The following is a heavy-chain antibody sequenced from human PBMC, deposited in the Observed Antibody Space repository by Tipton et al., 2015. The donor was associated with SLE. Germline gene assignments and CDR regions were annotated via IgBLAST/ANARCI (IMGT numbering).Heavy chain of an antibody. D-gene: IGHD2-15*01. CDR1: GYSLSSDS. Sequence: QLVQSGAEVKKPGASVKVSCTASGYSLSSDSIQWVRQGPGQRLEWMGYLNVGNGNTGYSQRFQGRVTISKDTSANTVYMELRNLRSDDTAVYYCVRDEGERAGYWLDNWGQGTLVTVSS. CDR3: VRDEGERAGYWLDN. CDR2: LNVGNGNT. V-gene: IGHV1-3*01. J-gene: IGHJ4*02.